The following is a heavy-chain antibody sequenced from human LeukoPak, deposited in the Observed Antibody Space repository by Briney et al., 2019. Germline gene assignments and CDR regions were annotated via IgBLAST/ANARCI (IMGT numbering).Heavy chain of an antibody. Sequence: GASVKVSCKTSGYTFSSYGISWLRQAPGQGLEWMGWISAYNGNTNYAQKLQGRVTMTTDTSTSTAYMELRSLRSDDTAVYYCARQTIIAVAGYPDYWGQGTLVTVSS. CDR2: ISAYNGNT. CDR1: GYTFSSYG. J-gene: IGHJ4*02. CDR3: ARQTIIAVAGYPDY. V-gene: IGHV1-18*01. D-gene: IGHD6-19*01.